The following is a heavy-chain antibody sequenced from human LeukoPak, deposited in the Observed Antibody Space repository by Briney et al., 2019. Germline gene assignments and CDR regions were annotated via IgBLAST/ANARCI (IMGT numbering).Heavy chain of an antibody. D-gene: IGHD3-22*01. V-gene: IGHV1-69*05. CDR1: GGTFSSYA. J-gene: IGHJ3*02. CDR2: IIPIFGTA. CDR3: ARSGYYDSSEHAFDI. Sequence: ASVKVSCKASGGTFSSYAISWVRQAPGQGLEWMGGIIPIFGTANYAQKFQGRVTITTDKSTSTAYMELSSLRSEDTAVYYCARSGYYDSSEHAFDIWGQGTMVTVSS.